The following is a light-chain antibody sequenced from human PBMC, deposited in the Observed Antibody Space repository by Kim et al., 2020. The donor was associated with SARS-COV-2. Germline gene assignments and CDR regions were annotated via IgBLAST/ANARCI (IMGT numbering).Light chain of an antibody. Sequence: VSPWERATLSCRASQSVSSNLAWYHQKPGQAPRLLIYGASTRATGIPVRFSGSGSGTEFTLTISNLQSEDFAVYYCQQYNNWPLTFGGGTKVDIK. CDR1: QSVSSN. J-gene: IGKJ4*01. CDR2: GAS. V-gene: IGKV3-15*01. CDR3: QQYNNWPLT.